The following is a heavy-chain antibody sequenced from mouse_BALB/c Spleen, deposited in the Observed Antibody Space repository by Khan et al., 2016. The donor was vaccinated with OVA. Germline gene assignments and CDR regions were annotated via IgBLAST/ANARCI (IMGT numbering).Heavy chain of an antibody. J-gene: IGHJ3*01. CDR3: ARHGNNDDAWFAY. Sequence: QVQLKESGAELVRPGASVKLSCKTSGYIFTNYWIHWVKQRSGQGLEWIARIYPGTGSIHYNEKFKGKATLTADKSSSTAYMQLSSLKSEDSTVYFYARHGNNDDAWFAYWGQGTLVTVSA. CDR2: IYPGTGSI. CDR1: GYIFTNYW. V-gene: IGHV1-76*01. D-gene: IGHD1-3*01.